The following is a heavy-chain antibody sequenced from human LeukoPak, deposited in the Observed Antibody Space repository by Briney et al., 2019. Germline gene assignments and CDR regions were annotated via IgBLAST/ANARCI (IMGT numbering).Heavy chain of an antibody. Sequence: MTSETLSLTCTVSSASISSGTYYWGWIRQPPGKGLEWIGTHSHSGSAYYNPSLRSRITMSLDTSENQLSLKLYSVTAADTAIYYCARYQTGTMFAVWGQGTLVTISS. CDR3: ARYQTGTMFAV. CDR1: SASISSGTYY. J-gene: IGHJ4*02. CDR2: HSHSGSA. D-gene: IGHD1/OR15-1a*01. V-gene: IGHV4-39*07.